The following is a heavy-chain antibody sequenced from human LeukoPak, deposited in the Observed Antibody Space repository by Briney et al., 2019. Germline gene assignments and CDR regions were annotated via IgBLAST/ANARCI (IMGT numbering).Heavy chain of an antibody. Sequence: ASVKVSCKASGYTFTSYDINWVRQATGQGLEWIGWMNPNSGNTGYAQKFQGRVTITRNTSISTAYMELSSLRSEDTAVYYCARKLGYCSSTSCYYWFDPWGQGTLVTVSS. CDR2: MNPNSGNT. V-gene: IGHV1-8*03. D-gene: IGHD2-2*01. J-gene: IGHJ5*02. CDR3: ARKLGYCSSTSCYYWFDP. CDR1: GYTFTSYD.